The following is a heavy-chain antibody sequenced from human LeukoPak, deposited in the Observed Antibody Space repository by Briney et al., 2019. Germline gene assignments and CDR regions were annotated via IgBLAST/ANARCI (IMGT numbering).Heavy chain of an antibody. V-gene: IGHV4-59*08. J-gene: IGHJ4*02. D-gene: IGHD4-17*01. CDR1: GGSISSYY. CDR3: AGHFDGNGDYFGY. CDR2: IYYSGST. Sequence: PSETLSLTCTVSGGSISSYYWSWIRQPPGKGLEWIGYIYYSGSTNYNPSLKSRVTISVDTSKNQFSLKLSSVTAAAAAVYYGAGHFDGNGDYFGYWGQGTLVTVSS.